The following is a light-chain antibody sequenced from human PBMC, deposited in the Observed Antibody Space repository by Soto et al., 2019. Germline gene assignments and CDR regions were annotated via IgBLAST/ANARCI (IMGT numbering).Light chain of an antibody. CDR1: QTISTY. CDR2: AAS. J-gene: IGKJ1*01. CDR3: QQSYMTRT. V-gene: IGKV1-39*01. Sequence: DIQITQSPSSLSASLVDIVSITCRASQTISTYLNWYQQKPGKAPRLLIYAASSLQSGVPSRFSGSGSGTDFTLTISSLQTEDFATYYCQQSYMTRTFGQGTKVDIK.